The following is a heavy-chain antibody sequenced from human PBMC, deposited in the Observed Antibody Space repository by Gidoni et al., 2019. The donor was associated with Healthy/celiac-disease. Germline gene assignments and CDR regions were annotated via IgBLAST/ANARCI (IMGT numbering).Heavy chain of an antibody. Sequence: EVQLVVSGGGLVQPGRSLRLSCAASGFTFDDYAMHWGRQAPGQGLEWVSGISWNSGSIGYADSVKGRFTISRDKAKNSLYLQMNSLRAEDTALYYCAKDIWVEGPRDYYYYMDVWGKGTTVTVSS. CDR1: GFTFDDYA. CDR2: ISWNSGSI. J-gene: IGHJ6*03. V-gene: IGHV3-9*01. D-gene: IGHD3-16*01. CDR3: AKDIWVEGPRDYYYYMDV.